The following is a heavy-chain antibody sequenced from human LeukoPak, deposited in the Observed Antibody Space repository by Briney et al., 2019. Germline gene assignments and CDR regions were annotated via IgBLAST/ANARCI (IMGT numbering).Heavy chain of an antibody. CDR2: LSAYNGNT. V-gene: IGHV1-18*01. CDR3: ARVGTAIVGAAADY. CDR1: GCPFSSYG. Sequence: GASVKVSFKASGCPFSSYGNSWGRPAPGQRGEGMGWLSAYNGNTNYAQKLQGRVTMTTDTSTSTAYMELRSLRSDDTAVYYCARVGTAIVGAAADYWGQGTLVTVSS. J-gene: IGHJ4*02. D-gene: IGHD1-26*01.